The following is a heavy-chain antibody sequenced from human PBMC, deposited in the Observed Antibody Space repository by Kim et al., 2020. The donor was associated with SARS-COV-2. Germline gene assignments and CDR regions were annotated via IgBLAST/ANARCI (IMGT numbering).Heavy chain of an antibody. V-gene: IGHV3-73*01. CDR1: GFTFSDSP. Sequence: GGSLRLSCAASGFTFSDSPIHWVRQAPGKGLEWVGRIRSKVYSYAKSYAASVKGRFTISRANSERTAYLQMNSPKTEATAEYYCTRILGSTLAFWDAFDV. D-gene: IGHD3-3*02. J-gene: IGHJ3*01. CDR3: TRILGSTLAFWDAFDV. CDR2: IRSKVYSYAK.